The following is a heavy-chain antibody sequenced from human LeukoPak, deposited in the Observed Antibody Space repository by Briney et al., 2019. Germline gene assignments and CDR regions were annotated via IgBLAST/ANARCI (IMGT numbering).Heavy chain of an antibody. V-gene: IGHV4-59*01. CDR2: IYYSGST. Sequence: SETLSLTCTVSGGSISNKYWSWIWQPPGKGLEWIGYIYYSGSTNYNPSLKSRVTILVDTSKNQFSLKLSSVTAADTAVYFCARDWGVDARPGYMDVWGKGTTVTISS. CDR3: ARDWGVDARPGYMDV. J-gene: IGHJ6*03. D-gene: IGHD6-6*01. CDR1: GGSISNKY.